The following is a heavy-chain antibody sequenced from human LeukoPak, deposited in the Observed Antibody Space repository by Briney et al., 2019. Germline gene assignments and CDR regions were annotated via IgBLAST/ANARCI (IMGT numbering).Heavy chain of an antibody. D-gene: IGHD3-10*01. CDR1: GGSISSSSYY. Sequence: SETLSLTCTVSGGSISSSSYYWGWLRQPPGKGLEWIGYIYYSGSTYYNPSLKSRVTISVDTSKNQFSLKLSSVTAADTAVYYCARDLAASRLTYYYGRAAFDIWGQGTMVTVSS. J-gene: IGHJ3*02. V-gene: IGHV4-39*07. CDR2: IYYSGST. CDR3: ARDLAASRLTYYYGRAAFDI.